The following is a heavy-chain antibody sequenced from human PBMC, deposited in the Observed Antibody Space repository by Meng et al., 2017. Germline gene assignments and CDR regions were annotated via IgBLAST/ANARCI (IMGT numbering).Heavy chain of an antibody. CDR3: ARNFKNYYDSSGANDY. V-gene: IGHV3-11*01. CDR1: GFTFSDYY. CDR2: INSGGSSM. D-gene: IGHD3-22*01. J-gene: IGHJ4*02. Sequence: GESLKISCAASGFTFSDYYVSWIRQTPGKGLEWLSYINSGGSSMYHADSVKGRFTISRDNAKNSLFLQMNSLRADDTAVYYCARNFKNYYDSSGANDYWGQGTLVTVSS.